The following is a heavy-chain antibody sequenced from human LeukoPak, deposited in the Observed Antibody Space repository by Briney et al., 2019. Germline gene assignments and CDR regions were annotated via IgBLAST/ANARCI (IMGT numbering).Heavy chain of an antibody. J-gene: IGHJ5*02. V-gene: IGHV1-69*13. D-gene: IGHD1-1*01. CDR3: ARRLERPYNWFDP. CDR1: GGTFSSYA. Sequence: SVKVSCKGSGGTFSSYAISWVRQAPGQGLEWMGGIIPIFGTANYAQKFQGRVTITADESTSTAYVELSSLRSEDTAVYYCARRLERPYNWFDPWGQGTLVIVSS. CDR2: IIPIFGTA.